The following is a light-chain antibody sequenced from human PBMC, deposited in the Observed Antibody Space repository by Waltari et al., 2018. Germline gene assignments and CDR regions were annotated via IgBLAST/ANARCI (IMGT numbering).Light chain of an antibody. Sequence: DIVRTQSPLSLPVTPGEPASSSCRSSQSLLNSNGYNYLDWYLQKPGQSPQLLTYLGSNRASGVPDRFSGSGAGTDFTLKISRVEAEDVGVYYCMQALQTPTFGQGTRLEIK. CDR3: MQALQTPT. CDR1: QSLLNSNGYNY. CDR2: LGS. J-gene: IGKJ5*01. V-gene: IGKV2-28*01.